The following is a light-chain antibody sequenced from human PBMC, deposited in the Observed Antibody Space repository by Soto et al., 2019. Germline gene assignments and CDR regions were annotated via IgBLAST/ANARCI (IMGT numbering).Light chain of an antibody. V-gene: IGLV4-69*01. CDR2: LNSDGSH. CDR3: QTWDTGIVV. Sequence: QSVLTQSPSASASLGASVKLTCTLSSKHSNYAIAWHQQQQEKGPRYLMKLNSDGSHSKGDGTPDRFSGSSSGAARYLTISRLQSEDEADYYCQTWDTGIVVFGGGTQLTVL. CDR1: SKHSNYA. J-gene: IGLJ2*01.